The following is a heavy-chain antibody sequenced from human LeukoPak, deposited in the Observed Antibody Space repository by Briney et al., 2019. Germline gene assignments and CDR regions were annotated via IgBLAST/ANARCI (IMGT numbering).Heavy chain of an antibody. CDR1: GGSFSGYY. CDR2: INHSGST. Sequence: SETLSLTCAVYGGSFSGYYWSWIRQPPGKGLEWIGEINHSGSTNYNPSLKSRDTISVDTSKNQFSLKLSSVTAADTAVYYCAREGNSGYDYFDYWGQGTLVTVSS. J-gene: IGHJ4*02. V-gene: IGHV4-34*01. CDR3: AREGNSGYDYFDY. D-gene: IGHD5-12*01.